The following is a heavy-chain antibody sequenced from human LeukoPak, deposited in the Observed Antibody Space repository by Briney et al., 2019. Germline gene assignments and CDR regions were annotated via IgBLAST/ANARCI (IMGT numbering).Heavy chain of an antibody. CDR2: ISSSSSYI. V-gene: IGHV3-21*01. J-gene: IGHJ3*02. CDR3: ARAQGLRHAFDI. Sequence: GGSLRLSCAASGFTFSSYSMNWVRQAPGKGLEWVSSISSSSSYIYYADSVKGRFTISRDNAKNSLYLQMNSLRAEDTAVYYCARAQGLRHAFDIWGQGTMVTVSS. CDR1: GFTFSSYS.